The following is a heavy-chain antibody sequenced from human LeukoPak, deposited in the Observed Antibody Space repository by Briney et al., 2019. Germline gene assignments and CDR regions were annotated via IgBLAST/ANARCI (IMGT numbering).Heavy chain of an antibody. V-gene: IGHV4-39*07. CDR1: GGSISSSSYY. CDR2: IYYSGST. Sequence: SETLSLTCTVSGGSISSSSYYWGWIRQPPGKGLEWIGSIYYSGSTYYNPSLKSRVTISVDTSKNQFSLKLSSVTAADTAVYYCARDRPPNQWLSPYYYYGMDVWGQGTTVTVSS. CDR3: ARDRPPNQWLSPYYYYGMDV. D-gene: IGHD3-22*01. J-gene: IGHJ6*02.